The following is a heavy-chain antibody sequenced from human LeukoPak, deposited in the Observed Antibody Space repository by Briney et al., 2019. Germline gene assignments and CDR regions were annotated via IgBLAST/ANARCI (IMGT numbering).Heavy chain of an antibody. CDR1: GFTFSSYG. CDR3: AKNRVLLWFGDFDY. J-gene: IGHJ4*02. Sequence: HVGSLRLSCAASGFTFSSYGMHWVRQAPGKGLEWVALISDDGSNKYYADSVKGRFTISRDNSKNTLYLQMNSLRAEDTAVYYCAKNRVLLWFGDFDYWGQGTLVTVSS. D-gene: IGHD3-10*01. V-gene: IGHV3-30*18. CDR2: ISDDGSNK.